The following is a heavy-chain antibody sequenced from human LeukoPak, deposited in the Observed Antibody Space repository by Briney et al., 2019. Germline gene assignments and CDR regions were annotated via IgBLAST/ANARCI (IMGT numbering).Heavy chain of an antibody. CDR3: AKSWDAFDF. CDR1: GFTFSSYA. J-gene: IGHJ3*01. D-gene: IGHD3-10*01. V-gene: IGHV3-30*07. Sequence: GGSLRLSCAASGFTFSSYAMRWVRQAPGKGLELVSLISYDGSNEYYADAVKGRFTISRDNSKNTLYLQMNTLRAEDTAVYYCAKSWDAFDFWGQGTMVTVSS. CDR2: ISYDGSNE.